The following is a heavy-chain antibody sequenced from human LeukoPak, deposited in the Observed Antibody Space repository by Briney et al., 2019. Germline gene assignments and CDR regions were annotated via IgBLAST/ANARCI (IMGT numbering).Heavy chain of an antibody. CDR2: INTNTGNP. Sequence: ASVKVSCKASGYTFTSYAMNWVRQAPGQGLEWMGWINTNTGNPTYAQGFTGRFVFSLDTSVSTAYLQISSLKAEDTAVYYCARHQRYPWYTVTALNYFDYWGQGTLVTVSS. V-gene: IGHV7-4-1*02. CDR1: GYTFTSYA. J-gene: IGHJ4*02. CDR3: ARHQRYPWYTVTALNYFDY. D-gene: IGHD4-17*01.